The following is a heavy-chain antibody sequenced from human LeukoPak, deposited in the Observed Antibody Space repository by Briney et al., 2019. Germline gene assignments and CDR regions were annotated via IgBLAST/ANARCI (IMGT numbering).Heavy chain of an antibody. V-gene: IGHV4-30-2*01. Sequence: TLSLTCAVSGGSISSGGYSWSWIRQPPGKGLEWIGYIYHSGSTYYNPSLKSRVTISVDRSKNQFSLKLSSVTAADTAVYYCARADSPYYFDYWGQGTLVTVSS. CDR3: ARADSPYYFDY. CDR2: IYHSGST. J-gene: IGHJ4*02. D-gene: IGHD5-18*01. CDR1: GGSISSGGYS.